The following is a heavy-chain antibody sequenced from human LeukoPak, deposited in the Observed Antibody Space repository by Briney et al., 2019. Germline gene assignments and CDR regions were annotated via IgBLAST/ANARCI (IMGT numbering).Heavy chain of an antibody. CDR1: GFTFSGSV. Sequence: GGSLRLSCAASGFTFSGSVMHWVRQASGKGLEWVGRIRSKANSYATAYAASVKGRFTISRDDSKNTAYLQMNSLKTEDTAAYYCTSQSIAARPTSLWGQGTLVTVSS. V-gene: IGHV3-73*01. D-gene: IGHD6-6*01. J-gene: IGHJ4*02. CDR2: IRSKANSYAT. CDR3: TSQSIAARPTSL.